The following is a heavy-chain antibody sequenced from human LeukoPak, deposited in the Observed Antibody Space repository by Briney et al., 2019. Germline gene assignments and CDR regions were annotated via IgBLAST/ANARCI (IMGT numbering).Heavy chain of an antibody. J-gene: IGHJ4*02. CDR3: ARDSPGRLLDY. Sequence: SETLSLTCTVSGGSISSGGYYWSWIRQHPGKGLEWIGYIYYSGSTYYNPSLKSRVTISVDTSKNQFSLKLSSVTAADTAVYYCARDSPGRLLDYWGQGTLVTVSS. V-gene: IGHV4-31*03. CDR2: IYYSGST. CDR1: GGSISSGGYY.